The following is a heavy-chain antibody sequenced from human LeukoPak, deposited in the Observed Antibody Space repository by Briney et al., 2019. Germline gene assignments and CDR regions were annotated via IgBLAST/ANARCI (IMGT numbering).Heavy chain of an antibody. J-gene: IGHJ4*02. V-gene: IGHV3-30*02. D-gene: IGHD2-2*01. Sequence: GGSLRLSCAASGFTFSSYGMHWVRQAPGKGLEWVAFIRYDGSNKYYADSVKGRFTISRDNSKNTLYLQMNSLRAEDTAVYYCAKSRVPAARMDVFDCWGQGTLVTVSS. CDR3: AKSRVPAARMDVFDC. CDR2: IRYDGSNK. CDR1: GFTFSSYG.